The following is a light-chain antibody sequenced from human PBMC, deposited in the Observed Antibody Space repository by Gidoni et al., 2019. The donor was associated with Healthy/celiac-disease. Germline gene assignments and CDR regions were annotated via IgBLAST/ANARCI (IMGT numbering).Light chain of an antibody. Sequence: VMTQSPDSLPVSLGERATINSKSSQSVLDSSNNKNYLAWYQQKPGQPPKLLIYGASTRESGVPDRFSGSGSGTDFTLTISSLQAEDVAVYYCQQYYSTPGTFGQGTKLEIK. CDR3: QQYYSTPGT. J-gene: IGKJ2*01. CDR2: GAS. CDR1: QSVLDSSNNKNY. V-gene: IGKV4-1*01.